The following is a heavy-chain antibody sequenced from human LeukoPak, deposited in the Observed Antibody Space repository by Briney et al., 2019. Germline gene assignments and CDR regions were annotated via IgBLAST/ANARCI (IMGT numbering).Heavy chain of an antibody. CDR1: GGTFSSYA. V-gene: IGHV1-69*13. CDR3: ARDRQSGFGELAT. Sequence: ASVKVSCKASGGTFSSYAISWVRQAPGQGLEWMGGIIPIFGTANYAQKFQGRVTITADESTSTAYMELSSPRSEDTAVYYCARDRQSGFGELATWGQGTLVTVSS. D-gene: IGHD3-10*01. J-gene: IGHJ5*02. CDR2: IIPIFGTA.